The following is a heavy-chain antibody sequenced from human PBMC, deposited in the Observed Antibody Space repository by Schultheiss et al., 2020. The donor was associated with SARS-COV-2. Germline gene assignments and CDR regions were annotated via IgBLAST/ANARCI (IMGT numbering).Heavy chain of an antibody. J-gene: IGHJ4*02. CDR1: GFTFSNAW. Sequence: GGSLRLSCAASGFTFSNAWMSWVRQAPGKGLEWVANIKQDGSEKYYVDSVKGRFTISRDNAKNTLYLQMNSLRAEDTAVYYCATRGGYWGQGTLVTVSS. CDR2: IKQDGSEK. CDR3: ATRGGY. V-gene: IGHV3-7*03. D-gene: IGHD3-10*01.